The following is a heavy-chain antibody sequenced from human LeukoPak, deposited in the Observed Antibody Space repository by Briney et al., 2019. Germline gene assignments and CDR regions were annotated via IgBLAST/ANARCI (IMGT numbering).Heavy chain of an antibody. V-gene: IGHV4-59*11. J-gene: IGHJ5*02. CDR2: IFSSGST. Sequence: SETLSLTCNVSGGFMSGHYWTWIRQPPGKGLEWIGCIFSSGSTNYNPSLKSRVTISVDTSKNQFSLSLRSVTAADTAVYYCARAVSGFDYWFDPWGQGTLVTVSS. D-gene: IGHD5-12*01. CDR1: GGFMSGHY. CDR3: ARAVSGFDYWFDP.